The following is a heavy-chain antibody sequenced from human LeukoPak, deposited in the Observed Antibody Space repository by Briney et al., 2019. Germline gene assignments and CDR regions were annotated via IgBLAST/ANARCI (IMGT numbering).Heavy chain of an antibody. D-gene: IGHD3-3*01. CDR2: IYYSGST. V-gene: IGHV4-59*01. CDR1: GGSISSYY. CDR3: AVTYYDFWRGYFYFDY. J-gene: IGHJ4*02. Sequence: PSETLSLTCTVSGGSISSYYWSWIRQPPGKGLEWIGYIYYSGSTNYNPSLKSRVTISVDTSKNQFSLKLSSVTAADTPVYYCAVTYYDFWRGYFYFDYWGQGTLVTVSS.